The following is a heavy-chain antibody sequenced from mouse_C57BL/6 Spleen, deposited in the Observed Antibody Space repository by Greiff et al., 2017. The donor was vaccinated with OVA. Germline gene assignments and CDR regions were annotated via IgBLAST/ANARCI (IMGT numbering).Heavy chain of an antibody. CDR1: GFSLTSYA. CDR3: ARTEGNYVWYFDV. D-gene: IGHD2-1*01. CDR2: IWTGGGT. J-gene: IGHJ1*03. Sequence: VQGVESGPGLVAPSQSLSITCTVSGFSLTSYAISWVRQPPGKGLEWLGVIWTGGGTNYNSDLKSRLSISKDNSKSQVFLKMNSLQTDDTARYYCARTEGNYVWYFDVWGTGTTVTVSS. V-gene: IGHV2-9-1*01.